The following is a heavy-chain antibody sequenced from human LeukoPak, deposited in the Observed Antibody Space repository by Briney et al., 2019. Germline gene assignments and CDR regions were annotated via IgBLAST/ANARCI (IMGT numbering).Heavy chain of an antibody. CDR2: IYTSGST. D-gene: IGHD1-26*01. CDR3: ARDPYSGGYGDYYYYYMDL. CDR1: GGSISSGTYY. Sequence: PSETLSLTCTVSGGSISSGTYYWSWIRQPAGKGLEWIGRIYTSGSTNYNPSLKSRVTMSVDTSKNQFSLKLSSVTAADTAVYYCARDPYSGGYGDYYYYYMDLWGQGTTVTISS. J-gene: IGHJ6*03. V-gene: IGHV4-61*02.